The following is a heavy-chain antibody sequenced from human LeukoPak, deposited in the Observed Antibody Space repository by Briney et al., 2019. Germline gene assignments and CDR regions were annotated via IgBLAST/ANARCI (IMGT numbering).Heavy chain of an antibody. D-gene: IGHD6-19*01. Sequence: KPSETLSLTCAVYGGSFSGYFWSWIRQSPGKGLEWIGEINNVGSSNYNPSLKSRVTISADTSKKQLSLKPRSVTAADTAVYYCARAQGRLVPPAYWGQGTLVTVSS. J-gene: IGHJ4*02. CDR2: INNVGSS. CDR1: GGSFSGYF. V-gene: IGHV4-34*01. CDR3: ARAQGRLVPPAY.